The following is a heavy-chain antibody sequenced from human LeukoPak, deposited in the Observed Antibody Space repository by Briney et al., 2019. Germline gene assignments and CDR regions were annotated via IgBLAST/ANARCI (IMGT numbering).Heavy chain of an antibody. Sequence: GGSLRLSCAASGFTFSNAWMNWVRQAPGKGLEWVGRIKSKTDGGTTDYAAPVKGRFTMSREDSKNTLYLQMNSLKTEDTAVYYCTTNYYGSGSTFDYWGQGTLVTVSS. D-gene: IGHD3-10*01. J-gene: IGHJ4*02. CDR1: GFTFSNAW. CDR2: IKSKTDGGTT. V-gene: IGHV3-15*01. CDR3: TTNYYGSGSTFDY.